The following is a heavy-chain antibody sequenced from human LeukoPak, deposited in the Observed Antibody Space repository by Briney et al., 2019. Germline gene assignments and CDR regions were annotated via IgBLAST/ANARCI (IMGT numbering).Heavy chain of an antibody. J-gene: IGHJ3*02. CDR3: ARNPYDSSGYSSEPDAFDI. CDR2: IWYDGSNK. V-gene: IGHV3-33*01. CDR1: GFTFSSYG. Sequence: RSLRLSCAASGFTFSSYGMHWVRQAPGKGLEWVAVIWYDGSNKYYADSVKGRFTISRDNSKNTLYLQMNSLRAEDTAVYYCARNPYDSSGYSSEPDAFDIWGQGTMVTVSS. D-gene: IGHD3-22*01.